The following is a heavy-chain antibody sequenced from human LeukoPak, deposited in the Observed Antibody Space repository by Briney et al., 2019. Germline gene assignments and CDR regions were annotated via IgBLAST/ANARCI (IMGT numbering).Heavy chain of an antibody. CDR3: ARLDEMATITVDY. V-gene: IGHV1-69*04. Sequence: SVKVSCKTSGYTFTTYDISWVRQAPGQGLEWMGRIIPILGIANYAQKFQGRVTITADKSTSTAYMELSSLRSEDTAVYYCARLDEMATITVDYWGQRTLVTVSS. D-gene: IGHD5-24*01. CDR1: GYTFTTYD. CDR2: IIPILGIA. J-gene: IGHJ4*02.